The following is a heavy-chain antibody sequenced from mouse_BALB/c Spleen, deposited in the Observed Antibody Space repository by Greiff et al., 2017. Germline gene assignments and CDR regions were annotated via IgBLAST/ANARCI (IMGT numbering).Heavy chain of an antibody. V-gene: IGHV2-6-7*01. CDR3: ARGDYGYYYAMDY. D-gene: IGHD1-2*01. CDR2: IWGDGST. CDR1: GFSLTGYG. Sequence: QVQLQQSGPGLVAPSQSLSITCTVSGFSLTGYGVNWVRQPPGKGLEWLGMIWGDGSTDYNSALKSRLSISKDNSKSQVFLKMNSLQTDDTARYYCARGDYGYYYAMDYWGQGTSVTVSS. J-gene: IGHJ4*01.